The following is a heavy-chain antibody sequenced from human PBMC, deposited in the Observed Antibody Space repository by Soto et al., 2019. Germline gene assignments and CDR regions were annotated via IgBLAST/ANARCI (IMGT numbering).Heavy chain of an antibody. CDR3: ARGRADSGYDSVWGWWGVDYYMDV. Sequence: GESLKISCKGSGYSFTSYWIDWVRQMPGEGLEWMGIIYPGDSDTRYSPSFQGQVPISAEKSISTAYLQWSSLKASDTAMYYCARGRADSGYDSVWGWWGVDYYMDVWGKGTTVTVSS. J-gene: IGHJ6*03. V-gene: IGHV5-51*01. CDR2: IYPGDSDT. D-gene: IGHD5-12*01. CDR1: GYSFTSYW.